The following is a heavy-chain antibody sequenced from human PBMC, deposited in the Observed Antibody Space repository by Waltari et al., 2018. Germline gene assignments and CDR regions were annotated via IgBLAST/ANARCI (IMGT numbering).Heavy chain of an antibody. D-gene: IGHD2-15*01. Sequence: QVQLQESGPGLVKPSETLSLTCTASGGSISSHYWSWIRQPPGKGLEWIGYIYYSGSTNYNPSLKSRVTISVDTSKNQFSLKLSSVTAADTAVYYCARVGGYGDYDDYWGQGTLVTVSS. CDR1: GGSISSHY. CDR3: ARVGGYGDYDDY. J-gene: IGHJ4*02. V-gene: IGHV4-59*11. CDR2: IYYSGST.